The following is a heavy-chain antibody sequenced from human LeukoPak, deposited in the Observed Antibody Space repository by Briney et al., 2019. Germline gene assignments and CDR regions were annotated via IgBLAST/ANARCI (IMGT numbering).Heavy chain of an antibody. CDR3: AREPKGDCCSSTSCYTGNWFDP. J-gene: IGHJ5*02. CDR1: GYTFSSYG. Sequence: ASVKVSCKASGYTFSSYGISWVRQAPGQGLEWMGWISAYNGNTNYAQKLQGRVTMTTDTSTSTAYMELRSLRSDDTAVYYCAREPKGDCCSSTSCYTGNWFDPWGQGTLVTVSS. V-gene: IGHV1-18*01. D-gene: IGHD2-2*02. CDR2: ISAYNGNT.